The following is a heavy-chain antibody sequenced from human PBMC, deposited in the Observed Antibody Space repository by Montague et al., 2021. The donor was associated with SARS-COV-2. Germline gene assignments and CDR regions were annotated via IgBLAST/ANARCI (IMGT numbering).Heavy chain of an antibody. J-gene: IGHJ4*02. CDR2: IYHSGST. D-gene: IGHD2-2*01. CDR1: GGSISSSSYY. Sequence: SETLSLTCTVSGGSISSSSYYWGWIRQPPGKGLEWIGSIYHSGSTYYNPSLKSRVTISVDTSKNQFSLKVRSVTAADTAVYYCASGSPAADYWGQGALVTVSS. V-gene: IGHV4-39*07. CDR3: ASGSPAADY.